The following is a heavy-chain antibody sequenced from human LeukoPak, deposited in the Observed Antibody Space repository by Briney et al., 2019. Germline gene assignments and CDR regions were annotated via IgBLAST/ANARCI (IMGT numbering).Heavy chain of an antibody. D-gene: IGHD3-3*01. V-gene: IGHV1-2*02. J-gene: IGHJ4*02. CDR1: GYTFTGYY. Sequence: ASVKVSCKASGYTFTGYYMHWVRQAPGQGLEWMGWINPNRGGTNYAQKFQGRVTMTRDTCIRTAYLELSRLRSDDTGVYYCARDVEITIFGVGDRGYWGQGTLVTVSS. CDR2: INPNRGGT. CDR3: ARDVEITIFGVGDRGY.